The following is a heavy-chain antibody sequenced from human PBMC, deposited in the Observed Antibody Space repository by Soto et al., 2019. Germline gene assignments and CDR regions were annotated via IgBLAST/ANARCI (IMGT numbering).Heavy chain of an antibody. Sequence: GGSLRLSCAASRFTFSSYAMSWVRQAPGKGLEWVSIISASGGRTYYADSGKGRFTISRDNSKNTLYLQMNSLRAEDTAVYFCAKVPGYLEIGYYYAWYYFDDWGQGTLVTVSS. V-gene: IGHV3-23*01. D-gene: IGHD3-22*01. J-gene: IGHJ4*02. CDR2: ISASGGRT. CDR1: RFTFSSYA. CDR3: AKVPGYLEIGYYYAWYYFDD.